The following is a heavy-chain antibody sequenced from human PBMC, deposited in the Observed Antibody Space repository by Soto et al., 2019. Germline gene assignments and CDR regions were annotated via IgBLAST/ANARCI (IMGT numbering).Heavy chain of an antibody. D-gene: IGHD3-22*01. CDR1: GFTFSSYA. Sequence: GGSLRLSCAVSGFTFSSYAMSWVRQAPGKGLEWVSAISGSGGGTYYADSVKGRFTISTDNSKNTLYLQMNSLRAEDTAVYYCAKDAPDYDISGYFLSRPFDYWGQGTLVTVSS. CDR3: AKDAPDYDISGYFLSRPFDY. V-gene: IGHV3-23*01. CDR2: ISGSGGGT. J-gene: IGHJ4*02.